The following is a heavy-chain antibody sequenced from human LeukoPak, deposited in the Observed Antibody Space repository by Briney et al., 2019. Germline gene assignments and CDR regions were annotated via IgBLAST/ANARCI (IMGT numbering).Heavy chain of an antibody. CDR1: GYTFTGYY. D-gene: IGHD3-22*01. J-gene: IGHJ6*03. CDR2: INPNSGGT. Sequence: GASVKVSCKASGYTFTGYYMHWVRQAPGQGLEWMGWINPNSGGTNYAQKFQGRVTMTRDTSISTAYMERSRLRSDDTAVYYCARGSRYYYDSSGYSYYYYYMDVWGKGTTVTVSS. V-gene: IGHV1-2*02. CDR3: ARGSRYYYDSSGYSYYYYYMDV.